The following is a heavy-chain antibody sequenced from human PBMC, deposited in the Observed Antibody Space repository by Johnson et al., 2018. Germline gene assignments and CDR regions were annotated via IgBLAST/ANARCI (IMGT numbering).Heavy chain of an antibody. CDR3: AKDKQVVVITTAFDI. J-gene: IGHJ3*02. Sequence: VQLQESGGGLVQPGGSLRLSCAASGFTFSSYWMHWVRQPPGKGLVWVSRLNSDGSSIGYADSVQGRFTIPIDNAKNSLYLQMNSLRAEDPASYSFAKDKQVVVITTAFDIWGQGTMVTVSS. CDR1: GFTFSSYW. D-gene: IGHD3-22*01. V-gene: IGHV3-74*01. CDR2: LNSDGSSI.